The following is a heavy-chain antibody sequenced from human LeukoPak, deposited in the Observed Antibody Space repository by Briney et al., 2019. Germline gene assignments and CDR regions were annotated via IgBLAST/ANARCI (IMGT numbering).Heavy chain of an antibody. CDR2: IDWNEDK. CDR3: ARPLYSSSDLDP. Sequence: SGPTLVNPTQTLTLTCTFSGFSLSTSGMCVSWIRQPPGKALEWLARIDWNEDKYYSTSLKTSLTISKDPSKNQVVLTMTNMDPADTATYYCARPLYSSSDLDPWGQGTLVTVSS. CDR1: GFSLSTSGMC. V-gene: IGHV2-70*11. J-gene: IGHJ5*02. D-gene: IGHD6-6*01.